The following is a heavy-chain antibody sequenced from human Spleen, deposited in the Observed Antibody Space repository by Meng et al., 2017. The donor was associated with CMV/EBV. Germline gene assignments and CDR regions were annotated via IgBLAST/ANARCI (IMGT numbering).Heavy chain of an antibody. CDR1: GFTFSSYV. D-gene: IGHD3-3*01. CDR2: ISGSAGRT. Sequence: GESLKISCEVSGFTFSSYVMTWVRQASGKGLECVAAISGSAGRTYYADSVKGRVTISRDNSKNTLYLQMNNLRAEDTAVYYCAKLYVGGFLEWIFDSWGQGTLVTVSS. V-gene: IGHV3-23*01. J-gene: IGHJ4*02. CDR3: AKLYVGGFLEWIFDS.